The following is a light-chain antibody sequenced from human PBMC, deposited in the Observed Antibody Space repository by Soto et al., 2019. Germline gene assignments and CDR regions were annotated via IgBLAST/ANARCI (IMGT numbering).Light chain of an antibody. J-gene: IGLJ2*01. CDR3: SSYADSSTVV. Sequence: QSALTQVASVSASPGQSITISCTGTSSDVGGHNYVSWYQQHPGKAPKLMIYNVDYRPSGVSNRFSGSKSVNTASLTISGLQADHEAYYYCSSYADSSTVVFGGGTKLTVL. CDR1: SSDVGGHNY. V-gene: IGLV2-14*03. CDR2: NVD.